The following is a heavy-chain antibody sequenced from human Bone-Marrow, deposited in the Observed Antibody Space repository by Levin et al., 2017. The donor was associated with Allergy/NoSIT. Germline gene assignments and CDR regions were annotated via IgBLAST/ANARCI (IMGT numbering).Heavy chain of an antibody. D-gene: IGHD6-6*01. J-gene: IGHJ6*03. CDR2: ISGSGDNT. V-gene: IGHV3-23*01. CDR1: GFTFTNYA. Sequence: LSLTCAVSGFTFTNYAMSWVRQAPGKGLEWVSAISGSGDNTYYADSVKGRFTISRDNSQNTLYLQMYSLTGEDTALYSCAKGAAARPDYHCYHMDVWGKGTTVTVSS. CDR3: AKGAAARPDYHCYHMDV.